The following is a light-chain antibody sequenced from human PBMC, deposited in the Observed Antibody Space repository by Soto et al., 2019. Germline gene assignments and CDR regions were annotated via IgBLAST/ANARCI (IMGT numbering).Light chain of an antibody. Sequence: EIVMTQSPATLSVSPGERAILSCRASQSISINLAWYQQKPGQAPRLLIYAASNRATGIPARFSGSETGTDFTLTISSLEPEDSAVYYCPQRWSWPLTFGGGTKVDI. CDR2: AAS. CDR1: QSISIN. J-gene: IGKJ4*01. CDR3: PQRWSWPLT. V-gene: IGKV3-11*01.